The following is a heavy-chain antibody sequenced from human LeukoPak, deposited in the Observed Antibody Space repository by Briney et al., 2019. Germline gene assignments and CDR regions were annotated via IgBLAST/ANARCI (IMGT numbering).Heavy chain of an antibody. V-gene: IGHV1-69*13. Sequence: ASVKVSCKASGGTFSSYAISWVRQAPGQGLEWMGGIIPIFGTANYAQKFHGRVTITADESTSTAYMELSSLRSDDTAVYYCARGRFATYYYDSSGYNHGSDAFDIWGQGTMVTVSS. D-gene: IGHD3-22*01. J-gene: IGHJ3*02. CDR3: ARGRFATYYYDSSGYNHGSDAFDI. CDR1: GGTFSSYA. CDR2: IIPIFGTA.